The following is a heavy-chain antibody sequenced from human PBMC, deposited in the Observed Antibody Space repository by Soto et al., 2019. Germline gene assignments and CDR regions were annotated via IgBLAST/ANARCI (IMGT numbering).Heavy chain of an antibody. CDR2: MNPNSGNT. CDR3: ARGWAMVRGRGGYYFDY. V-gene: IGHV1-8*01. J-gene: IGHJ4*02. Sequence: QVQLVQSGAEVKKPGASVKVSCKASGYSFTSYDINWVRQATGQGLKWMGWMNPNSGNTGYAQKCQGRVTMTRNTSISTAYMELSSLRSEDTAVYYCARGWAMVRGRGGYYFDYWGQGTLVTVSS. D-gene: IGHD3-10*01. CDR1: GYSFTSYD.